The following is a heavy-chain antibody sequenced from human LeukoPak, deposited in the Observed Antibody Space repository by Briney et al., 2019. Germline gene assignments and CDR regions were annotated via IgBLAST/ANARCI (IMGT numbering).Heavy chain of an antibody. Sequence: GGSLRLSCAASGFTFSDYYMSWIRQAPGKGLEWVSYISSSGSTIYYADSVKGRFTISRDNAKNSLYLQMNSLRAEDTAVYYCARDRRPIHYERFFDCWGQGTLVTVSS. V-gene: IGHV3-11*01. CDR3: ARDRRPIHYERFFDC. J-gene: IGHJ4*02. D-gene: IGHD4-17*01. CDR1: GFTFSDYY. CDR2: ISSSGSTI.